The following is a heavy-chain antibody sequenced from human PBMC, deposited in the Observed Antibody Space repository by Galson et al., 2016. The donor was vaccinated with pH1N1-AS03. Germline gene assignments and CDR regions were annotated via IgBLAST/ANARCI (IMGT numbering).Heavy chain of an antibody. CDR1: GGPFSSHA. CDR2: IIPILGTP. Sequence: SVKVSCKASGGPFSSHAINWVRQAPGQGLEWMGGIIPILGTPNYAQKFQGRVTINADESTNTAYMELSSLRSEDTAVYYCAGSDEFWSDRAPFKHGMDVWGPGTTVTVSS. D-gene: IGHD3-3*01. V-gene: IGHV1-69*13. J-gene: IGHJ6*02. CDR3: AGSDEFWSDRAPFKHGMDV.